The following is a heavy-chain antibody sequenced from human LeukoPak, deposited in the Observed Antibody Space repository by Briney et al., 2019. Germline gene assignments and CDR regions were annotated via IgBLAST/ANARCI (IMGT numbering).Heavy chain of an antibody. V-gene: IGHV1-46*01. CDR1: GYTFTTYF. J-gene: IGHJ4*02. CDR3: ARGTLFD. D-gene: IGHD3-10*01. CDR2: INPSDGTT. Sequence: ASVNISCKASGYTFTTYFIHWVRQAPGQGLEWVGIINPSDGTTIYAQKFQGRVTMTRDTSTSTVYMELSSLRSEDTAVYYCARGTLFDWGQGTLVTVSS.